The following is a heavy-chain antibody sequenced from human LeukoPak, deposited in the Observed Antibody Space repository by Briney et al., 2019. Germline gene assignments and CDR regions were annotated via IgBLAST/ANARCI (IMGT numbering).Heavy chain of an antibody. Sequence: PSETLSLTCGVYGGSLSGFYWNWIRQPPGKGLEWIGEMNPSRRTTYNPSLKSRVSMSLDTSKNQFSLKLSSVTAADTTVYYCARGLKPYCTNGVCYTGDFWGQGTLVTVSP. CDR2: MNPSRRT. D-gene: IGHD2-8*01. CDR3: ARGLKPYCTNGVCYTGDF. J-gene: IGHJ4*02. V-gene: IGHV4-34*01. CDR1: GGSLSGFY.